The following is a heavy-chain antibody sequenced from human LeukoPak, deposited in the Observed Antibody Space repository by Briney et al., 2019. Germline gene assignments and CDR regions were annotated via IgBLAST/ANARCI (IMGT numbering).Heavy chain of an antibody. Sequence: PGGSLRLSCAASGFTFSSYGMHWVRQAPGKGLEWVAVIWYDGSIKSYEDSVKGRFTISRDTSKNTLYLQMNSLRAEDTAVYYCARDPVPAAAWYFDYWGQGTLVTVSS. V-gene: IGHV3-33*01. D-gene: IGHD2-2*01. CDR1: GFTFSSYG. CDR2: IWYDGSIK. J-gene: IGHJ4*02. CDR3: ARDPVPAAAWYFDY.